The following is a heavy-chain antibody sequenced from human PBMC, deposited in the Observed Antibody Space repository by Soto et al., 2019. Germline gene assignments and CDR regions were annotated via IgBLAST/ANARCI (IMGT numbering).Heavy chain of an antibody. J-gene: IGHJ6*02. Sequence: EVQLLESGGGLVQPGGSLRLSCAASGFTFSSYAMSWVRQAPGKGLEWVSAISGSGGSTYYADSVKGRFTISRDNSKNTLYLQMNRLRAEDTAVYYCAKAGYCSSTSCYYYYGMDVWGQGTTVTVSS. CDR2: ISGSGGST. CDR3: AKAGYCSSTSCYYYYGMDV. CDR1: GFTFSSYA. D-gene: IGHD2-2*03. V-gene: IGHV3-23*01.